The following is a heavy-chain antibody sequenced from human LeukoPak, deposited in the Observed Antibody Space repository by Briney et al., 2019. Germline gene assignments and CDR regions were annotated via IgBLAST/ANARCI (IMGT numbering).Heavy chain of an antibody. CDR2: IYISGST. CDR3: ARDRGTWNDDGFDY. J-gene: IGHJ4*02. CDR1: GASITSAGYY. V-gene: IGHV4-61*02. D-gene: IGHD1-1*01. Sequence: SETLSLTCAVSGASITSAGYYWSWIRQPAGKGLEWIGRIYISGSTNYNPSLKSRVTMSVDTSKNQFSLKLSSVTAADTAVYYCARDRGTWNDDGFDYWGQGTLVTVSS.